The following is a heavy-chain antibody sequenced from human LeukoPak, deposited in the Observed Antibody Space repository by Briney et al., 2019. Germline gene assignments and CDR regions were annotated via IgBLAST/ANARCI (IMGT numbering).Heavy chain of an antibody. D-gene: IGHD6-13*01. CDR2: INPSGGST. V-gene: IGHV1-46*01. CDR3: ASEAPNPCSSSWFDY. J-gene: IGHJ4*02. Sequence: ASXKVSCKASGYTFTSYYMHWVRQAPGQGLEWRGIINPSGGSTSYAQKFQGSVTMTRRTSTSTVYMELSTLRSEDTAVYYCASEAPNPCSSSWFDYWGQGTLVTVSS. CDR1: GYTFTSYY.